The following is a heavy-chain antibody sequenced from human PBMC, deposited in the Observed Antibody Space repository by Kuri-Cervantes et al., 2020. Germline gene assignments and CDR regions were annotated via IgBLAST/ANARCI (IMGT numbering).Heavy chain of an antibody. V-gene: IGHV3-30*03. CDR3: ARANGIATNKNWIDP. J-gene: IGHJ5*02. CDR2: ISYDGSNK. Sequence: GGSLRLSCAASGFSFSSYGMSWVRQAPGKGLEWVAVISYDGSNKYYADSVKGRFTISRDNSKNTLYLQMNSLRAGDTAVYYCARANGIATNKNWIDPWGQGTLVTVSS. D-gene: IGHD6-13*01. CDR1: GFSFSSYG.